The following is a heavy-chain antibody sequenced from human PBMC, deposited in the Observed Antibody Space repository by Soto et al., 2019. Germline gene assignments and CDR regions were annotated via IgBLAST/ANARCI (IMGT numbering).Heavy chain of an antibody. V-gene: IGHV4-61*01. D-gene: IGHD3-16*01. Sequence: SETLSLTCTVSGGSVSSGSYYWSWIRQPPGKGLEWIGYIYYSGSTNYNPSLKSRVTISVDTSKNQFSLKLNAVTAADTAVYYCARDDYKDGGNNWFDPWGQGTLVTVSS. J-gene: IGHJ5*02. CDR3: ARDDYKDGGNNWFDP. CDR2: IYYSGST. CDR1: GGSVSSGSYY.